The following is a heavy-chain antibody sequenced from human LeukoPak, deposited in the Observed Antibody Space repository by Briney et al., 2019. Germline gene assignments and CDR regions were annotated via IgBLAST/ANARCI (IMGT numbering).Heavy chain of an antibody. V-gene: IGHV4-59*01. J-gene: IGHJ6*03. CDR1: GGSISSYY. D-gene: IGHD3-10*02. CDR2: IYYSGYT. Sequence: SETLSLTCTVSGGSISSYYWSWIRQPPGKGLEWIGYIYYSGYTNYNPSLKSRVTISVDTSKNQFSLKLSSVTAADTAVYYCARGLFGEFYYYYYVDVWGKGTTVTVSS. CDR3: ARGLFGEFYYYYYVDV.